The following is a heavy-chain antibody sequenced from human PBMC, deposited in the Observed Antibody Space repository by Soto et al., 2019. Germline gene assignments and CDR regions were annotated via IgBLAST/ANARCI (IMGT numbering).Heavy chain of an antibody. Sequence: QVQLQESGPGLVKPSETLSLTCTVSGGSISSYYWSWIRQPPGKGLEWIGYIYYSGSTNYNPSLKRRVTISVDTSKNQFSLRLSSVTAADTAVYYCARDLDYWGQGTLVTVSS. CDR3: ARDLDY. V-gene: IGHV4-59*01. J-gene: IGHJ4*02. CDR2: IYYSGST. CDR1: GGSISSYY.